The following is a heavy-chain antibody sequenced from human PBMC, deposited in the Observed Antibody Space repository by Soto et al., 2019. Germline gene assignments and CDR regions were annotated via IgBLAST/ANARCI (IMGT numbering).Heavy chain of an antibody. CDR3: VKDKGAAAGFDY. CDR2: ISYEGSEK. D-gene: IGHD6-13*01. CDR1: GFTFSNNG. Sequence: QVHLVESGGGVVQPGRSLRLSSAASGFTFSNNGMHWVRQAPGKGLEWMGVISYEGSEKYYAGSVKGRFTISRDNSKNTLYLQMDTLRAEDTAIYYCVKDKGAAAGFDYWGQGILVTVSS. V-gene: IGHV3-30*18. J-gene: IGHJ4*02.